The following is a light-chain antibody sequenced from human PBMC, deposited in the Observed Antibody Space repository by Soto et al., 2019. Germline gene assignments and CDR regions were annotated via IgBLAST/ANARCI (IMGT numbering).Light chain of an antibody. V-gene: IGLV1-40*01. CDR2: GIS. Sequence: QSVLTQPPSVSGAPGQRVTISCTGSSSDIGAGYDVHWYQQLPGTAPKLLIYGISNRRSGVPDRFSGSKSGTPASRAITGLQAVDEADYYCQSFDRSLTSVFGGGTKVPVL. CDR3: QSFDRSLTSV. J-gene: IGLJ2*01. CDR1: SSDIGAGYD.